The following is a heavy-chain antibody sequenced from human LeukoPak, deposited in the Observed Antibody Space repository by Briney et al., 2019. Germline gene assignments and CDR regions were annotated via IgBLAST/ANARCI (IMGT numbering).Heavy chain of an antibody. D-gene: IGHD4-17*01. CDR3: ARYGDYESGWFDP. V-gene: IGHV1-69*13. CDR2: IIPIFGTA. CDR1: GGTFSIYA. J-gene: IGHJ5*02. Sequence: GASVNVSCKASGGTFSIYAISWVRQAPGQGLEWMGGIIPIFGTANYAQKFQGRVTITADESTSTAYMELSSLRSEDTAVYYCARYGDYESGWFDPWGQGTLVTVSS.